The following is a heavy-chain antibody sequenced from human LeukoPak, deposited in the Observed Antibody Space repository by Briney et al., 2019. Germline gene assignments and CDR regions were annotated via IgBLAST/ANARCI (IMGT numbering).Heavy chain of an antibody. Sequence: GASVKVSCKASGYTFTSYDINWVRQATGQGLEWMGWMNPNSGNTGYAQKFQGRVTITRNTSISTAYMELSSLRSEDTAVYYCAQDISGGMYGIWFDPWGQGTLVTVSS. CDR1: GYTFTSYD. D-gene: IGHD2-8*01. V-gene: IGHV1-8*03. CDR3: AQDISGGMYGIWFDP. J-gene: IGHJ5*02. CDR2: MNPNSGNT.